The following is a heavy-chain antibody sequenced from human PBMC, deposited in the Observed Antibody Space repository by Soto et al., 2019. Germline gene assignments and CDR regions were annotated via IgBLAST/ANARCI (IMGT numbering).Heavy chain of an antibody. V-gene: IGHV3-30*14. D-gene: IGHD4-4*01. CDR1: GFTFSSYA. J-gene: IGHJ4*02. CDR2: ISYDGSNK. CDR3: ARDQCRDMIDSNCDFDY. Sequence: QVQLVESGGGVVQPGRSLRLSCAASGFTFSSYAMHWVRQAPGKGLEWVAVISYDGSNKYYADSVKGRFTISRDNSKNKLYLQMNSLRAEDTAVYYCARDQCRDMIDSNCDFDYWGQGTLVTVSS.